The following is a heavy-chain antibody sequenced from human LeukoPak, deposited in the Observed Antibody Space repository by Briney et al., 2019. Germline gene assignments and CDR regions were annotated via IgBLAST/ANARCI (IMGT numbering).Heavy chain of an antibody. CDR3: ARGVLLWFGELGDAFDI. D-gene: IGHD3-10*01. J-gene: IGHJ3*02. V-gene: IGHV1-2*02. CDR2: INPNSGGT. CDR1: GYTFTGYY. Sequence: ASVKVSCKASGYTFTGYYMHWVRQAPGQGLEWMGWINPNSGGTNYAQKFQGRVTMTRDTSISTAYMELSRLRSDDTAVYYCARGVLLWFGELGDAFDIWGQGTMVTVSS.